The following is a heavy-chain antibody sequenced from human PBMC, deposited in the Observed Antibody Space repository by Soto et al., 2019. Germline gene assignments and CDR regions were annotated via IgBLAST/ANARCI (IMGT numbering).Heavy chain of an antibody. CDR3: ARGVGYSSSTSCYTAYYGMDV. D-gene: IGHD2-2*02. Sequence: SETLSLTCTVSGGSISSGGYYWSWIRQHPGKGLEWIGYIYYSGSTYYNPSLKSRVTISVDTSKNQFSLKLSSVTAADTAVYYCARGVGYSSSTSCYTAYYGMDVWGQGTTVTVSS. V-gene: IGHV4-31*03. CDR2: IYYSGST. CDR1: GGSISSGGYY. J-gene: IGHJ6*02.